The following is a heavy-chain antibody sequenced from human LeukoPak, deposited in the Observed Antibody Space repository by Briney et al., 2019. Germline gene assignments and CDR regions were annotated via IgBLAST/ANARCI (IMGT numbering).Heavy chain of an antibody. D-gene: IGHD3-22*01. V-gene: IGHV1-69*01. Sequence: GASVKVSCKASGGTFSSYAISWVRQAPGQGLEWMGGIIPIFGTANYAQKFQGRVTITADESTSTAYMELSSLRSEDTAVYYCARGQNRYYYDSSDLGYWGQGTLVTVSS. CDR2: IIPIFGTA. CDR1: GGTFSSYA. CDR3: ARGQNRYYYDSSDLGY. J-gene: IGHJ4*02.